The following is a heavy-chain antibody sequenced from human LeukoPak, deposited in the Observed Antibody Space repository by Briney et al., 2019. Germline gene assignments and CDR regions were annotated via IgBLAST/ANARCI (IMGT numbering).Heavy chain of an antibody. CDR2: INPNSGGT. D-gene: IGHD1-26*01. Sequence: ASVKVSCKASGYIFTDYYIHWVRQAPGQGLEWMGWINPNSGGTNFAQKFQGRVTMTRDTSISTAYMDLSRLRSDDTAVYYCARDRRWELLDYWGQGTLVTASS. V-gene: IGHV1-2*02. J-gene: IGHJ4*02. CDR3: ARDRRWELLDY. CDR1: GYIFTDYY.